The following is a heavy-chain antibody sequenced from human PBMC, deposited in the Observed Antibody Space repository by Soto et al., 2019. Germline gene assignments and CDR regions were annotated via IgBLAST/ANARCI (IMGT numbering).Heavy chain of an antibody. CDR1: GSTFNNYD. J-gene: IGHJ2*01. D-gene: IGHD2-15*01. CDR3: ARGADCRGGTCYSWYFDL. Sequence: EVQLVESGGGLVQPGGSLRLSCAASGSTFNNYDMHWVRQSTGKGLEWVSTIGTAGDPYYLDSVKGRFTISREDATNFLYLQMHSLRAEDTAVYYCARGADCRGGTCYSWYFDLWGRGTLVTVSS. V-gene: IGHV3-13*05. CDR2: IGTAGDP.